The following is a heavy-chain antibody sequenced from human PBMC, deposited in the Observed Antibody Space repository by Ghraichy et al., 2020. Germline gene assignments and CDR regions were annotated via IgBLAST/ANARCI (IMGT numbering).Heavy chain of an antibody. CDR2: IYYSGST. CDR3: ARVGGSVQQLDLEY. Sequence: SETLSLTCTVSGGSISSYYWSWIRQPPGKGLEWIGYIYYSGSTNYNPSLKSRVTISVDTSKNQFSLKLSSVTAADTAVYYCARVGGSVQQLDLEYWGQGTLVTVSS. D-gene: IGHD6-13*01. CDR1: GGSISSYY. J-gene: IGHJ4*02. V-gene: IGHV4-59*01.